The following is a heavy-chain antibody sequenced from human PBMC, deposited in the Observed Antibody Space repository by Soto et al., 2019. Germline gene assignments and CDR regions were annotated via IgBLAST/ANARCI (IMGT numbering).Heavy chain of an antibody. V-gene: IGHV4-59*12. J-gene: IGHJ5*02. Sequence: SETLSLTCTVSGGSISSYYWSWIRQPPGKGLEWIGYIYYSGSTNYNPSLKSRVTMSVDTSKNQFSLKLSSVTAADTAVYYCARSPPFDYVWGSYRNNWFDPWGQGTLVTVSS. CDR2: IYYSGST. CDR3: ARSPPFDYVWGSYRNNWFDP. D-gene: IGHD3-16*02. CDR1: GGSISSYY.